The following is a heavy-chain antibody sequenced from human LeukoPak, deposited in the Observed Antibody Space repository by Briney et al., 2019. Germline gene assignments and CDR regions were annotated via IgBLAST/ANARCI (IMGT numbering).Heavy chain of an antibody. CDR3: AKDRGIISDY. Sequence: GGSLRLSCAASEFTFSDCYMSWIRQAPGKGLEWVAVISYDGSNKYYADSVKGRFTISRDNSKNTLYLQMNSLRAEDTAVYYCAKDRGIISDYWGQGTLVTVSS. D-gene: IGHD3-10*01. CDR1: EFTFSDCY. J-gene: IGHJ4*02. CDR2: ISYDGSNK. V-gene: IGHV3-30*18.